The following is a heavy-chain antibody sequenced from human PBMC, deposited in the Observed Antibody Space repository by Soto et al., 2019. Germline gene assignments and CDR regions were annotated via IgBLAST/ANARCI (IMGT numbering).Heavy chain of an antibody. D-gene: IGHD4-17*01. CDR1: GFTFSSYG. Sequence: GGSLRLSCAASGFTFSSYGMHWVRQAPGKGLEWVAVISYDGSNKYYADSVKGRFTISRDNSKNTLYLQMNSLRAEDTAVYYCAKEKSDYGDYYYFDYWGQGTLVTVSS. CDR3: AKEKSDYGDYYYFDY. J-gene: IGHJ4*02. V-gene: IGHV3-30*18. CDR2: ISYDGSNK.